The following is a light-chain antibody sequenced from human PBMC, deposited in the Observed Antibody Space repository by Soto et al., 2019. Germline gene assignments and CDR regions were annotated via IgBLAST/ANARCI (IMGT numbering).Light chain of an antibody. CDR3: AAWDDSLSGPDVV. CDR1: SSNIGSNY. J-gene: IGLJ2*01. Sequence: QSVLTQPPSASGTPGQRVTISCSGSSSNIGSNYVYWYQQLPGTAPKLLIYRNNQRPSGVPDRFSGSKSGTSASLAISGLRSEDEADYHCAAWDDSLSGPDVVFGGGTKLTVL. CDR2: RNN. V-gene: IGLV1-47*01.